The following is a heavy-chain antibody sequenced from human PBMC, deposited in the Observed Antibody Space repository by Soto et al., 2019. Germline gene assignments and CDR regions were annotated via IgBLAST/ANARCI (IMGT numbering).Heavy chain of an antibody. CDR3: TRDRGPTTVNLCYYLDV. V-gene: IGHV3-49*03. D-gene: IGHD4-17*01. CDR1: GFTFGDYA. J-gene: IGHJ6*03. Sequence: EAQLVESGGGLEQPGRSLRLTCTASGFTFGDYAMSWFRQAPGKGLEWVGFIRSKAYGGTTEYAASVRGRFTISRDHYKSIAYQQMNSLKAEDTALYYCTRDRGPTTVNLCYYLDVRGQGTPVT. CDR2: IRSKAYGGTT.